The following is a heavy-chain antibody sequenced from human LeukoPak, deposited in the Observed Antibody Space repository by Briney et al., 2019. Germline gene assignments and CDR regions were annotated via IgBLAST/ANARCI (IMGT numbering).Heavy chain of an antibody. Sequence: ASVKVSCKASGYTFTSYDINWVRQATGQGLEWMGWMNPNSGNTGYAQKFQGRVTMTRNTSISTAYMELSSLRSEDTAVYYCARDRGYSGYDSANWLDPWGQGTLVTVSS. V-gene: IGHV1-8*01. J-gene: IGHJ5*02. CDR3: ARDRGYSGYDSANWLDP. CDR2: MNPNSGNT. CDR1: GYTFTSYD. D-gene: IGHD5-12*01.